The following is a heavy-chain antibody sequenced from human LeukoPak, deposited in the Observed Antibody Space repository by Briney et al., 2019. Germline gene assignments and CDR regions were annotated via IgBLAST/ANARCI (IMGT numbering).Heavy chain of an antibody. CDR3: ARHKGLYCGGDCYGQDYYYYMDV. J-gene: IGHJ6*03. D-gene: IGHD2-21*02. V-gene: IGHV4-39*01. CDR1: GGSISSSSYY. CDR2: IYYSGST. Sequence: SETLSLTCTVSGGSISSSSYYWGWIRQPPGKGLEWIGSIYYSGSTYYNPSLKSRVTTSVDTSKNQFSLKLSSVTAADTAVYYCARHKGLYCGGDCYGQDYYYYMDVWGKGTTVTVSS.